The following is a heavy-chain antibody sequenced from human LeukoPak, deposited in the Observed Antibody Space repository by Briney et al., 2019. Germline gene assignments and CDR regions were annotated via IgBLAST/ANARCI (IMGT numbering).Heavy chain of an antibody. V-gene: IGHV3-21*01. D-gene: IGHD2-2*01. Sequence: PGGSLRLSCAASGFDFSTYTMNWVRQAPGKGLEWVSSISSSSSYIYYADSVKGRFTISRDNAKNSMYLQMNSLRAEDTAVYYCTRDPGRCTSTSCYPDYWGQETLVTVSS. CDR1: GFDFSTYT. CDR2: ISSSSSYI. CDR3: TRDPGRCTSTSCYPDY. J-gene: IGHJ4*02.